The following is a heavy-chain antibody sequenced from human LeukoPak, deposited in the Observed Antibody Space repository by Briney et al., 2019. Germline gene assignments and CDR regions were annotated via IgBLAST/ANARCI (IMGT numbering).Heavy chain of an antibody. CDR3: ARDAKRGFDYSNSLQY. V-gene: IGHV3-33*01. J-gene: IGHJ4*02. CDR2: IWSDGSKK. D-gene: IGHD4-11*01. CDR1: GFTFSHYG. Sequence: TGGSLRLSCAASGFTFSHYGMHWVRQAPGKGLEWVAVIWSDGSKKFYADSVRGRFTISRDDVRKTVYLQMDSLTAEDTAVYYCARDAKRGFDYSNSLQYWGQGTLVTVSS.